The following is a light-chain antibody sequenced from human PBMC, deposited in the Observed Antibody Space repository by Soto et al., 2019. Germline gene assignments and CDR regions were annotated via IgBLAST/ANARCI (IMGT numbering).Light chain of an antibody. Sequence: EIVLTQSPDTLSLSPGERATLSCRASQSVSSNYLAWYQEKPGQAPRPLIYGASSRAPGIPDRFSGGGSGTDFTLTISRLEPEDFAVYYCQQYGSSPWTFGQGTKVEIK. CDR3: QQYGSSPWT. V-gene: IGKV3-20*01. CDR2: GAS. CDR1: QSVSSNY. J-gene: IGKJ1*01.